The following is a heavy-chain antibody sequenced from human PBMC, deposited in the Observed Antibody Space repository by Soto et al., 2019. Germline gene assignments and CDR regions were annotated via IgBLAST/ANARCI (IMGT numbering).Heavy chain of an antibody. CDR3: ARVKTICSSTSCYESGWSDP. CDR2: IYYSGST. Sequence: SETLSLTCTFSGGSISSGGYYLSWIRQHPAKGLGWIGYIYYSGSTYYNPSLKSRVTISVDTSKNQFSLKLSSVTAADTAVYYCARVKTICSSTSCYESGWSDPWGQGTLVTVSS. J-gene: IGHJ5*02. V-gene: IGHV4-31*03. CDR1: GGSISSGGYY. D-gene: IGHD2-2*01.